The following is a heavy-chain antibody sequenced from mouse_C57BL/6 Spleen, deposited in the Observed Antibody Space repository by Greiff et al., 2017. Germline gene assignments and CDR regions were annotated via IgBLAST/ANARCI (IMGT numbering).Heavy chain of an antibody. V-gene: IGHV5-4*01. J-gene: IGHJ3*01. CDR2: ISDGGSYT. CDR3: ARDGGLESFFAY. Sequence: EVKVVESGGGLVKPGGSLKLSCAASGFTFSSYAMSWVRQTPEKRLEWVATISDGGSYTYYPDNVKGRFTISRDNAKNNLYLQMSHLKSEDTAMYYCARDGGLESFFAYWGQGTLVTVSA. D-gene: IGHD3-3*01. CDR1: GFTFSSYA.